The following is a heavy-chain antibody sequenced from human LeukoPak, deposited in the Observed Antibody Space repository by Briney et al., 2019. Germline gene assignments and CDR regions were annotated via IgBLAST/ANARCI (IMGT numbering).Heavy chain of an antibody. J-gene: IGHJ5*02. CDR1: GGSIRSYY. V-gene: IGHV4-59*01. D-gene: IGHD3-10*01. CDR3: ARETITRRGYNWFDP. CDR2: MFYSGGT. Sequence: SETLSLTCTVSGGSIRSYYWSWIRQPPGKGLEWVGYMFYSGGTDNNPSLGGRVTMSLDTSKNQFSLRLTSVTAADTAVYFCARETITRRGYNWFDPWGQGTLVTVSS.